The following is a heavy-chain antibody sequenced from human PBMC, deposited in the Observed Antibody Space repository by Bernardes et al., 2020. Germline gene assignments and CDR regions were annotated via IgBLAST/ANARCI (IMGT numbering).Heavy chain of an antibody. CDR1: GFNFSDYY. J-gene: IGHJ3*02. CDR2: ISGSSSYT. Sequence: GGSLRLSCAASGFNFSDYYMSWIRQVPWKGLEWISYISGSSSYTNYADSVKGRFTISRDNAKKSLYLQMNSLRAEDTAVYYCARDRMVTFGGVITPGALDIRGQGKIVTVYS. V-gene: IGHV3-11*06. D-gene: IGHD3-16*02. CDR3: ARDRMVTFGGVITPGALDI.